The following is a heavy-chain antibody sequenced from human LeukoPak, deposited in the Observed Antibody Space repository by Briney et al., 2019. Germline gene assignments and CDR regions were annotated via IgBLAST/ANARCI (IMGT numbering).Heavy chain of an antibody. D-gene: IGHD6-6*01. CDR1: GFTFSSYS. CDR2: ISTSSSYI. V-gene: IGHV3-21*01. CDR3: ARDRGQLVAH. Sequence: GGSLRLSCAASGFTFSSYSMNWVRQAPGKGLEWVSSISTSSSYIYYADSVKGRFTISRDNAKNSLYLQMNSLRAEDTAVYYCARDRGQLVAHWGQGTLVTVSS. J-gene: IGHJ4*02.